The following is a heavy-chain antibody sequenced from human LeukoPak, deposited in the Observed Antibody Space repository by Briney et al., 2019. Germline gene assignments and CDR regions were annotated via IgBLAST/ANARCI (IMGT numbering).Heavy chain of an antibody. D-gene: IGHD3-16*01. J-gene: IGHJ6*02. CDR2: ISDNTYT. V-gene: IGHV3-11*03. CDR1: GFTFSVYY. CDR3: AKWGAGWEYYFYHYGLDV. Sequence: PGGSLRLSCAASGFTFSVYYMSWIRQAPGKGLEWVSYISDNTYTKYTGSVKGRFTISRDSSKNTLYLQMTSLRAEDTAVYYCAKWGAGWEYYFYHYGLDVWGQGTTVTVSS.